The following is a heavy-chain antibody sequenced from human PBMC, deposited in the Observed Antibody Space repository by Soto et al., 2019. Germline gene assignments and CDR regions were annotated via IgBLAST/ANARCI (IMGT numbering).Heavy chain of an antibody. J-gene: IGHJ3*02. CDR1: GFTFSDYY. Sequence: LRLSCAASGFTFSDYYMSWIRQAPGKGLEWVSYISSSGSTIYYADSVKGRFTISRDNAKNSLYLQMNSLRAEDTAVYYCARDGWTTNDAFDIWGQGTMVTVSS. CDR2: ISSSGSTI. D-gene: IGHD1-1*01. CDR3: ARDGWTTNDAFDI. V-gene: IGHV3-11*01.